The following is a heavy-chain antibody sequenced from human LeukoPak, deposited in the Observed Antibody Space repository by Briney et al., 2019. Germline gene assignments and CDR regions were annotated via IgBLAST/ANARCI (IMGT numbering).Heavy chain of an antibody. CDR2: IHYSGSI. CDR1: GASIVTYY. CDR3: ARGERLGPDF. Sequence: SETLSLTCTVSGASIVTYYWAWIRQPPGKGLEWIGYIHYSGSINYNPSLQSRVTISLDTSRSHFSLKLSSATAADTAVYYCARGERLGPDFWGQGTLVTVSS. J-gene: IGHJ4*02. D-gene: IGHD1-1*01. V-gene: IGHV4-59*01.